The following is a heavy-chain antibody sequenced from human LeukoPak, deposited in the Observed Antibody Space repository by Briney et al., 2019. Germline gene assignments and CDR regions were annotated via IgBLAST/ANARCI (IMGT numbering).Heavy chain of an antibody. CDR3: ARGSAAAFPGY. CDR1: GGSFSGYY. Sequence: SETLSLTCAVYGGSFSGYYWSWIRQPPGKGLEWIGEINHSGSTNYNPSLKSRVTISVDTSKNQFSLKLSSVTAADTAVYYCARGSAAAFPGYWGQGTLVTVSS. J-gene: IGHJ4*02. D-gene: IGHD6-13*01. V-gene: IGHV4-34*01. CDR2: INHSGST.